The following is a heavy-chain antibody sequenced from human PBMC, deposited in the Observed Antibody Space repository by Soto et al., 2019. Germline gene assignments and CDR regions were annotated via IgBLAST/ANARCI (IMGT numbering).Heavy chain of an antibody. J-gene: IGHJ6*02. D-gene: IGHD3-10*01. CDR2: ISNDGSEE. CDR3: AKSSGAYGHQYIGMDV. V-gene: IGHV3-30*18. CDR1: ALTVSNYG. Sequence: GGSLRLSCAVSALTVSNYGMNWVRQAPGKGLEWVALISNDGSEEYHADSVTGRFTLSRDNSKNNIYLEMNGLRPEDTAADYYAKSSGAYGHQYIGMDVWGQGTMVTVSS.